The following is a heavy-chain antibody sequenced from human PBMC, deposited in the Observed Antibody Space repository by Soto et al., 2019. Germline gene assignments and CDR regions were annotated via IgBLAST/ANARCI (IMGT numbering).Heavy chain of an antibody. J-gene: IGHJ6*02. D-gene: IGHD6-19*01. V-gene: IGHV4-34*01. CDR2: INHSGST. Sequence: AXETLSLTCSVDGWSFSGYYWSWIRQPPGKGLEWIGEINHSGSTNYNPSLKSRVTISVDTSKNQFSLKLSSVTAADTAVYYCARVLRQWLVRYYYYYGMDVWGQGTTVTVSS. CDR3: ARVLRQWLVRYYYYYGMDV. CDR1: GWSFSGYY.